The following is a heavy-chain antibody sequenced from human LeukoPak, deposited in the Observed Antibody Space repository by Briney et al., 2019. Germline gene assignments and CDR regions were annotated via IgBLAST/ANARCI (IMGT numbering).Heavy chain of an antibody. J-gene: IGHJ6*02. CDR2: IIPILGRA. CDR1: GGTFSSYA. Sequence: SVKVSCKASGGTFSSYAISWVRQAPGQGLEWMGRIIPILGRANYAQKFQGRVTITADKSTSTAYMELSSLRSEDTAVYYCASDDIVVVPAATPPYYYYYGMDVWGQGTTVTVSS. V-gene: IGHV1-69*04. CDR3: ASDDIVVVPAATPPYYYYYGMDV. D-gene: IGHD2-2*01.